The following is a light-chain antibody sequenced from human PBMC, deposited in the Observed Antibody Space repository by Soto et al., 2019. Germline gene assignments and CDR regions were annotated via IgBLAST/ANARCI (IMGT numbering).Light chain of an antibody. CDR2: RSN. CDR3: AAWYESLRGYV. CDR1: SSNIGSNY. J-gene: IGLJ1*01. Sequence: QSVLTQPPSTSGTPGQRVTIACSGSSSNIGSNYVYWYQHLPETAPKVLIYRSNQRPPGVPDRFSGSKSGTSASLAISGLRSEYEADFHRAAWYESLRGYVFGTGRKV. V-gene: IGLV1-47*01.